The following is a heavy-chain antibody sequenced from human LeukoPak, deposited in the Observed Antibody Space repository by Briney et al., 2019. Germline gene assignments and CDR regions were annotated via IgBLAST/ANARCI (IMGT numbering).Heavy chain of an antibody. Sequence: ASVKVSCKASGYTFTSYGISWVRQAPGQGLEWMGWISAYNGNTNYAQKLQGRVTMTTDTSTSTAYMELRSLRSDDTAVYYCARSMYYDFWSGYYRATVYMDVWGKGTTVTVSS. CDR1: GYTFTSYG. D-gene: IGHD3-3*01. V-gene: IGHV1-18*01. CDR2: ISAYNGNT. J-gene: IGHJ6*03. CDR3: ARSMYYDFWSGYYRATVYMDV.